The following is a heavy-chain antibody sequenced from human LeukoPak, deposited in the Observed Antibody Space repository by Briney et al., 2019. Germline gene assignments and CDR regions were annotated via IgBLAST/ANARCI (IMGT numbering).Heavy chain of an antibody. Sequence: ASVKVSCKASGYTFTSYGISWVRQAPGQGLEWMGWISAYNGNTNYAQKLQGRVTMTTDTSASTAYMELRSLRSDDTAVYYCARDFEGITIFGVVTQDYYYYGMDVWGQGTTVTVS. V-gene: IGHV1-18*01. CDR2: ISAYNGNT. CDR3: ARDFEGITIFGVVTQDYYYYGMDV. J-gene: IGHJ6*02. D-gene: IGHD3-3*01. CDR1: GYTFTSYG.